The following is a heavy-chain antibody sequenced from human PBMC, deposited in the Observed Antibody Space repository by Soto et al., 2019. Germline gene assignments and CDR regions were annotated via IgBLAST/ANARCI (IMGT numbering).Heavy chain of an antibody. CDR2: INYDGYS. V-gene: IGHV4-59*08. Sequence: QVQLQESGPGLVKPSETLSLTCTVSGGSITNYYCSWFRQPPGKGLEWIGYINYDGYSAYNLSLKGRGPPSRDAAQTQFSPGVGAGTATDTALYYWARTGGGPPHGLGEVWGPGTTVIVSS. D-gene: IGHD3-10*01. CDR1: GGSITNYY. J-gene: IGHJ6*02. CDR3: ARTGGGPPHGLGEV.